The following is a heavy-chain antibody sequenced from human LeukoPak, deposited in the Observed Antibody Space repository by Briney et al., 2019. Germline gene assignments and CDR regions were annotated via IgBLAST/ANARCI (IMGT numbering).Heavy chain of an antibody. Sequence: QTSETLSLTCTVSGGSISSDRFYWTWVRQPAGKGLEWIGRIKSSNTNHNPSLKSRVSISLDTSTNQFSLQLSSLTAADTAVYYCARVPDWTYVPDYWGQGTLVTVSS. CDR3: ARVPDWTYVPDY. J-gene: IGHJ4*02. D-gene: IGHD3-16*01. CDR2: IKSSNT. V-gene: IGHV4-61*02. CDR1: GGSISSDRFY.